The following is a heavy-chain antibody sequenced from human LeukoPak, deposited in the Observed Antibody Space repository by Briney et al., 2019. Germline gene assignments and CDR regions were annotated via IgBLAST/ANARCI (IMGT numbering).Heavy chain of an antibody. J-gene: IGHJ3*02. D-gene: IGHD3-22*01. Sequence: GESLKLSCAASGFTLSGSAMHWVRQASGKGLEWVGRIRSKANSYATAYGASVKGRFTISRDDSKNTAYLHLISLKTEDTAVYYCTGITMIVETFDIWGQGTMVTVSS. CDR1: GFTLSGSA. V-gene: IGHV3-73*01. CDR3: TGITMIVETFDI. CDR2: IRSKANSYAT.